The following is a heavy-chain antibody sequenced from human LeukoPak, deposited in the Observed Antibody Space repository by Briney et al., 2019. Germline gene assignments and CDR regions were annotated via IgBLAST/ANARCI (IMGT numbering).Heavy chain of an antibody. CDR2: IGSSGSPT. CDR1: GVAFSSYN. V-gene: IGHV3-48*02. J-gene: IGHJ6*02. CDR3: ARRPSSDTSGRLSDV. Sequence: GGSLRLSCAASGVAFSSYNMNWVRQAPGKGLEWISYIGSSGSPTHYADSVGGRFTIARDNAKNSLYLQMNSLRDEDTAVYFCARRPSSDTSGRLSDVWGQGTTVTVSS. D-gene: IGHD3-22*01.